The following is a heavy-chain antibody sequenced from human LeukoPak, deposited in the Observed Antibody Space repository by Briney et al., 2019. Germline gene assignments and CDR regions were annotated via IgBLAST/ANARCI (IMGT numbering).Heavy chain of an antibody. CDR1: GYSFTSYW. D-gene: IGHD3-22*01. CDR2: IYPGDSDT. CDR3: ARIHYYDSSGYSTTPYAFDI. J-gene: IGHJ3*02. V-gene: IGHV5-51*01. Sequence: GESLKISCKGSGYSFTSYWIGWVRQMPGKGLEWKGIIYPGDSDTRYSPSFQGQVTISADKSISTAYLQWSSLKASDTAMYYCARIHYYDSSGYSTTPYAFDIWGQGTMVTVSS.